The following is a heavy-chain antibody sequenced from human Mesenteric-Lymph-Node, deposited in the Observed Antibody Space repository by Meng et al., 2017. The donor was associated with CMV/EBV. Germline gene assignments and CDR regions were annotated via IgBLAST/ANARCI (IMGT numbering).Heavy chain of an antibody. V-gene: IGHV3-30*02. D-gene: IGHD2-21*01. CDR3: AKDQSRVVEPEEGY. CDR2: IRYDGSNK. J-gene: IGHJ4*02. Sequence: GESLKISCAASGFTFSSYGMHWVRQAPGKGLEWVAFIRYDGSNKYYADSVKGRFTISRDNSKNTLYLQMNSLRAEDTAVYYCAKDQSRVVEPEEGYWGQGTLVTVS. CDR1: GFTFSSYG.